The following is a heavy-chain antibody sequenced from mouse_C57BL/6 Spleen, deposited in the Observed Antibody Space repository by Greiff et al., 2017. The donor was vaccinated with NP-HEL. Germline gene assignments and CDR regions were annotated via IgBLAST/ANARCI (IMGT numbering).Heavy chain of an antibody. V-gene: IGHV1-55*01. CDR3: ARVIYDYERDYAMDY. CDR1: GYTFTSYW. CDR2: IYPGSGST. J-gene: IGHJ4*01. Sequence: QVQLQQPGAELVKPGALVKMSCKASGYTFTSYWITWVKQRPGQGLEWIGDIYPGSGSTNYNEKFKSKATLTVDTSSSTAYMQLSSLTSEDSAVYYCARVIYDYERDYAMDYWGQGTSVTVSS. D-gene: IGHD2-4*01.